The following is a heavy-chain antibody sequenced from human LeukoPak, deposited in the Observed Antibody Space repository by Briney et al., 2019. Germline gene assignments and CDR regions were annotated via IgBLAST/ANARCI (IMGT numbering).Heavy chain of an antibody. CDR3: AKDRPNGMDV. Sequence: GGSLRLSCAASGFTFSNYAMSWVRQAPGKGLEWVSGINGNGDSTYYADSVKGRFTISRDNSKNTLYLQMNSLRAEGTAVYYCAKDRPNGMDVWGQGTTVTVSS. V-gene: IGHV3-23*01. CDR2: INGNGDST. CDR1: GFTFSNYA. J-gene: IGHJ6*02.